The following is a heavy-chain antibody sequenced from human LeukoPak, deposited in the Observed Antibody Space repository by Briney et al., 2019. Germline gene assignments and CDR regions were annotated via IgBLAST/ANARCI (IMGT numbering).Heavy chain of an antibody. CDR1: GDSISSYY. D-gene: IGHD6-13*01. CDR3: ARVKLPSSKLAPIFDY. J-gene: IGHJ4*02. Sequence: ASETLSLTCTVSGDSISSYYWSWIRQPPGKGLEWIGRIYTSGSTNYNPSLKSRVTISVDTSKNQFSLKLSSVTAADTAVYYCARVKLPSSKLAPIFDYWGQGTLVTVSS. V-gene: IGHV4-4*08. CDR2: IYTSGST.